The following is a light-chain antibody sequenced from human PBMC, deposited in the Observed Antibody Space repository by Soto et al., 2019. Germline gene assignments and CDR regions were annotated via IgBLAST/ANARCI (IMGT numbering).Light chain of an antibody. J-gene: IGKJ5*01. V-gene: IGKV1-5*01. CDR1: QTISSG. CDR2: DAS. CDR3: QQYNSYPIT. Sequence: DIQMTQSPSTLSGSVGDRVTITCRASQTISSGLAWYQQKPGKAPKLLIYDASSLESGVPSRFSGSGSGTEFTLTISSLQPDDFATYYCQQYNSYPITFGQGTRLEIK.